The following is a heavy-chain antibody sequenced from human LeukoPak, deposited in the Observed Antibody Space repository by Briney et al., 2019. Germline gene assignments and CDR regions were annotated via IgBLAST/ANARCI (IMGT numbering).Heavy chain of an antibody. J-gene: IGHJ4*02. D-gene: IGHD3-16*01. CDR1: GFTFSSYG. Sequence: PGGSLRLSCAASGFTFSSYGMHWVRQAPGKGLEWVAFIRYDGSNKYYADSVKDRFTISRDNSKNTLYLQMNSLRAEDTAVYHCVKGGQITAYYFDYWGQGTLVTVSS. CDR2: IRYDGSNK. CDR3: VKGGQITAYYFDY. V-gene: IGHV3-30*02.